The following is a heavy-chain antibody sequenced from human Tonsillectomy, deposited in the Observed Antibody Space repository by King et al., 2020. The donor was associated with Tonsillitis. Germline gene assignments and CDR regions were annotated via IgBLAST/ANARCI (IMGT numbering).Heavy chain of an antibody. Sequence: VQLVESGGGLVTPGGSLRLSCAASGFTFSDYYMSWIRQAPGKGLEWVSYISGGGFTIYYADSVKGRFTVSRDNAENSMSLQMNSLRAEDTAVYYCARDRWPALGLHEDPTSGTGGFDSWGQGTLVTVSS. D-gene: IGHD3-16*01. V-gene: IGHV3-11*01. CDR3: ARDRWPALGLHEDPTSGTGGFDS. J-gene: IGHJ4*02. CDR2: ISGGGFTI. CDR1: GFTFSDYY.